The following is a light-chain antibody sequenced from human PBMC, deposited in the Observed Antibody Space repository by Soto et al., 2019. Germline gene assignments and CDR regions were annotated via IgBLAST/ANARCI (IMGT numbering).Light chain of an antibody. Sequence: EIVLTQSPATLSLSPGERATLSCRASQSVSSYLAWYQQQPGQAPRLLIYDASNRATGIPARFSGSGSGTDFTLTISSLEPEDFAVYYCQQRVFTFGPGTKVDIK. CDR2: DAS. J-gene: IGKJ3*01. V-gene: IGKV3-11*01. CDR3: QQRVFT. CDR1: QSVSSY.